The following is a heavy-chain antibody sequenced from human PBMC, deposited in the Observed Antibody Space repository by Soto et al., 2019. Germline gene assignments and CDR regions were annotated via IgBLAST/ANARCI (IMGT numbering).Heavy chain of an antibody. D-gene: IGHD4-17*01. CDR3: ARTTAVPNTLRSRYFFDY. CDR1: GGSVSNKTYY. J-gene: IGHJ4*02. CDR2: VYYSGTT. V-gene: IGHV4-61*01. Sequence: ETLSLTCSVSGGSVSNKTYYWRWIREPPGKRLEWIGYVYYSGTTNYNPSLKSRVTISVDLSKNQFSLRLSSVTTADTALYYCARTTAVPNTLRSRYFFDYWGQGTLVTVSS.